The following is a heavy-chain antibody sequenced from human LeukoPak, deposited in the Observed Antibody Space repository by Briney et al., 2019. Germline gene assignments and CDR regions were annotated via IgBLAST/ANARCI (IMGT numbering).Heavy chain of an antibody. CDR2: IYYSGST. CDR1: GGSITSTSYY. CDR3: ARQVAGYYDSSGYYYVSYYYMDV. V-gene: IGHV4-39*07. D-gene: IGHD3-22*01. J-gene: IGHJ6*03. Sequence: SETLSLTCTVSGGSITSTSYYWGWIRQPPGKGLEWIGSIYYSGSTYYNPSLKSRVTISVDTSKNQFSLKLSSVTAADTAVYYCARQVAGYYDSSGYYYVSYYYMDVWGKGTTVTVSS.